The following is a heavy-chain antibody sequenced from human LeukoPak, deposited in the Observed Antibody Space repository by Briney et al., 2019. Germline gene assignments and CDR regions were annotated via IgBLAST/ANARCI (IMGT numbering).Heavy chain of an antibody. CDR2: IIPIFGTA. D-gene: IGHD6-19*01. V-gene: IGHV1-69*05. CDR1: GGTFSSYA. CDR3: ATQGRYSSGRHGYFDY. Sequence: ASVKVSCKASGGTFSSYAISWVRQAPGQGLEWMGGIIPIFGTANYAQKFQGRVTITTDESTSTAYMELSSLRSEDTAVYYCATQGRYSSGRHGYFDYWGQGTLSPSPQ. J-gene: IGHJ4*02.